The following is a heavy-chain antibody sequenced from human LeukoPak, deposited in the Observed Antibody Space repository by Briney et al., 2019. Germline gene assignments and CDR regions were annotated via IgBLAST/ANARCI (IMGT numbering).Heavy chain of an antibody. CDR2: MSGRGVST. CDR1: GFTFTNYA. Sequence: PGGSLRLSCAAPGFTFTNYAMICVRQAPGKGLEGVSGMSGRGVSTFYGDAVKGRFTISSDNSKNTLYLQMNSLRAEDTAIYYCAKDCNGGNCYIDYWGQGTLVTVAS. CDR3: AKDCNGGNCYIDY. V-gene: IGHV3-23*01. D-gene: IGHD2-15*01. J-gene: IGHJ4*02.